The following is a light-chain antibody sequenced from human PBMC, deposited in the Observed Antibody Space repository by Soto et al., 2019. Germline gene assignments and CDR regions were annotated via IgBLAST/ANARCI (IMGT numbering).Light chain of an antibody. Sequence: DIQMTQSPSTLSASVGDRVTITCRASQSISSWLAWYQQKPGKAPKLLIYKASSLESGVPSRFSGRGSGTEFTLTISSLQPDDFATYYCHQYNSYWTFGQGNKVEIK. CDR3: HQYNSYWT. CDR2: KAS. V-gene: IGKV1-5*03. CDR1: QSISSW. J-gene: IGKJ1*01.